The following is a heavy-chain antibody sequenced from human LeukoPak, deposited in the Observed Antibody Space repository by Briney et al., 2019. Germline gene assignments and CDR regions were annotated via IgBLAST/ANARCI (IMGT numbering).Heavy chain of an antibody. CDR3: AKSDGVATIYFDS. Sequence: PGGSLRLSCTASGFDFRSYAMAWVRQAPGKGLEGVAAIGSDGDRVHEDSVKGRFTISRDNSKSTLYLQMDNLRAEDTAVYFSAKSDGVATIYFDSWGQGALVTVSS. V-gene: IGHV3-23*01. CDR1: GFDFRSYA. CDR2: IGSDGDR. D-gene: IGHD5-12*01. J-gene: IGHJ4*02.